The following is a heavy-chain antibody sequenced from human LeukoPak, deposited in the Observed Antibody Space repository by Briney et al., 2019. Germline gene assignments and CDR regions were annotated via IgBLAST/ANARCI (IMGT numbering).Heavy chain of an antibody. CDR3: AELGITMIGGV. J-gene: IGHJ6*04. CDR1: GFTFSNHG. V-gene: IGHV3-48*03. Sequence: GGTLRLSCAGYGFTFSNHGMNWVRQAAGKGLEWVSGISPSGDITYYADSVKGRFTISRDNAKNSLYLQMNSLRAEDTAVYYCAELGITMIGGVWGKGTTVTISS. CDR2: ISPSGDIT. D-gene: IGHD3-10*02.